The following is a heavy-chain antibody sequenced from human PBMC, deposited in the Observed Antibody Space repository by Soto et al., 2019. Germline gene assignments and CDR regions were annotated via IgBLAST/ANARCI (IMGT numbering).Heavy chain of an antibody. CDR3: ARDLGTPEFHI. CDR2: IYYSGST. D-gene: IGHD1-26*01. V-gene: IGHV4-59*01. J-gene: IGHJ3*02. CDR1: GGSFSTYY. Sequence: QVQLQESGPGLVKPSETLSLTCTISGGSFSTYYWTWIRQPPGKGLEWIGYIYYSGSTTYNPSFKGRVTISLDTTKNQFSLNLRSVTAEDTAMYYCARDLGTPEFHIWGQGTQVTVSS.